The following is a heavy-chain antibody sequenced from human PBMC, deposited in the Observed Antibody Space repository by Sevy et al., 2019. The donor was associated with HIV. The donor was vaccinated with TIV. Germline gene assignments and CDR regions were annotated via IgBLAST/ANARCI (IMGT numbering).Heavy chain of an antibody. V-gene: IGHV3-21*01. Sequence: GGSLRLSCIASGFTFSRSSMNWVRQAPGKGLEWVSSISSSSNYIYYADSMKGRFTISRENAKNSLYLQMNSLRAEDTAVYYCAGDRREMVKGADDSFHIWGQGTMVTVS. J-gene: IGHJ3*02. D-gene: IGHD3-10*01. CDR1: GFTFSRSS. CDR3: AGDRREMVKGADDSFHI. CDR2: ISSSSNYI.